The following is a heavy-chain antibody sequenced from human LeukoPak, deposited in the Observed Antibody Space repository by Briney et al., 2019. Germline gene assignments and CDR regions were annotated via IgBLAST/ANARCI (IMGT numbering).Heavy chain of an antibody. CDR2: IRSSSTYI. V-gene: IGHV3-21*01. J-gene: IGHJ4*02. D-gene: IGHD3-10*01. CDR3: ARGREFDY. Sequence: GGSLRLSCAASGFTFCSYSMNWVRQAPGQGLEWVSFIRSSSTYIYYADSVKGRLTISRDNAKNSLYLQMNSLRGEDTAVYYCARGREFDYWGQGTLVTVSS. CDR1: GFTFCSYS.